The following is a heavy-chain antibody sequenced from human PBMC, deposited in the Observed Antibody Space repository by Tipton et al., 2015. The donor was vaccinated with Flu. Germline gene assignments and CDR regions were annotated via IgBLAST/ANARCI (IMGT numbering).Heavy chain of an antibody. CDR2: IFYSGNT. D-gene: IGHD2-21*01. V-gene: IGHV4-30-4*01. CDR1: GDSVSSSVHY. Sequence: TLSLTCSVSGDSVSSSVHYWSWIRQPPGKGLEWIGYIFYSGNTHYSPSLKSLVSISADTSRNQLTLNLRSVTAADTAVYYCTRDDARFPRAFDVWGRGTPVSVSS. CDR3: TRDDARFPRAFDV. J-gene: IGHJ3*01.